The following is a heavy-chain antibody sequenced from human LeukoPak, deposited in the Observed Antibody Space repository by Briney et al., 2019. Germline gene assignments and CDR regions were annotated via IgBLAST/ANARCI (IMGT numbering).Heavy chain of an antibody. CDR1: GGSFSGYY. D-gene: IGHD5-18*01. Sequence: SETLSLTCAVYGGSFSGYYWSWIRQPPGKGLEWIGEINHSGSTNYNPSLKSRVTISVDTSKNQFSLKLSSVTAADTAVYYCARGRGQLWLYYYYYMDVWGKGTTVSVSS. V-gene: IGHV4-34*01. J-gene: IGHJ6*03. CDR3: ARGRGQLWLYYYYYMDV. CDR2: INHSGST.